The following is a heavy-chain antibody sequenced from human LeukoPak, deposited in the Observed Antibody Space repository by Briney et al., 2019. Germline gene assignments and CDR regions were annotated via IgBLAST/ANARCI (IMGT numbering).Heavy chain of an antibody. J-gene: IGHJ4*02. CDR3: AKDHYDYIRGTYEFDY. D-gene: IGHD3-16*01. Sequence: GGSLRLSCAASGFTFSSYGVHWVRQAPGKGLEWVAVISYDGSNKFYADSVKGRFTISRDNSKNTLYMQMNSLRAEDTAVYYCAKDHYDYIRGTYEFDYWGQGALVTVSS. V-gene: IGHV3-30*18. CDR2: ISYDGSNK. CDR1: GFTFSSYG.